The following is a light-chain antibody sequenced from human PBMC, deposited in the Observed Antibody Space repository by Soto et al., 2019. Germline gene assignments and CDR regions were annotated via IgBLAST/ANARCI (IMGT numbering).Light chain of an antibody. CDR1: ESLFGF. CDR3: QINNAWPFA. V-gene: IGKV3-15*01. CDR2: GVS. Sequence: DIVLTQSPATLSVSPGDTVTLSCRASESLFGFLAWYQQKPGQAPRLLMYGVSTRATGIPARFSGGGSATDFPLPISSLQSEVSAFYSWQINNAWPFASGRGTRLEI. J-gene: IGKJ2*01.